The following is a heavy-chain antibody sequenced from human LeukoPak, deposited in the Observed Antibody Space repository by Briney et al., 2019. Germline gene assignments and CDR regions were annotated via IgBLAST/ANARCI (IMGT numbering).Heavy chain of an antibody. CDR3: AREGVSGATANHYDY. J-gene: IGHJ4*02. CDR1: GCTFSSYW. V-gene: IGHV3-7*01. Sequence: PGGSLRLSCAATGCTFSSYWMSWVRQVPGKGLGWVGNISQDGSGKYYVDSAKGRFTISRDNATISSYLHMNSLRADDTGVYYSAREGVSGATANHYDYWGQGSLVPVSS. CDR2: ISQDGSGK. D-gene: IGHD1-26*01.